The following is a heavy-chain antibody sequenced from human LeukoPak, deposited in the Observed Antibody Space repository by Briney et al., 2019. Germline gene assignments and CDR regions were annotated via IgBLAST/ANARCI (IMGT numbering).Heavy chain of an antibody. Sequence: SVKVSCKASGGTFSSYTISWVRQAPGQGLEWMGRIIPILGIANYAQKFQGRVTITADKSTSTAYMELSSLRSEDTAVYYCASGPGIAAAANWLDPWGQGTLVTVSS. V-gene: IGHV1-69*02. CDR3: ASGPGIAAAANWLDP. J-gene: IGHJ5*02. CDR1: GGTFSSYT. CDR2: IIPILGIA. D-gene: IGHD6-13*01.